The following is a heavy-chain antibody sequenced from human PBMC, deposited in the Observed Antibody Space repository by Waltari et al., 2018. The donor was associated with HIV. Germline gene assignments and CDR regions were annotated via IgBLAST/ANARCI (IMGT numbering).Heavy chain of an antibody. J-gene: IGHJ5*02. V-gene: IGHV4-4*02. CDR1: VGSISSSNW. D-gene: IGHD2-15*01. Sequence: QVQLQESCPGLVKPSATLSLTCAVSVGSISSSNWWGWVRPPPGKGLEWIGEMYHSGSTNYNSALKSRVTISVDKSKNQFSLKWNSVTAADTAIYYCARAVSGGHGSSWLDPWGQGILVTVSS. CDR3: ARAVSGGHGSSWLDP. CDR2: MYHSGST.